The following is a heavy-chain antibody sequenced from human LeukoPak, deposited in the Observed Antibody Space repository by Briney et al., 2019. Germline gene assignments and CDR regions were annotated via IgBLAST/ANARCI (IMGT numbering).Heavy chain of an antibody. V-gene: IGHV1-18*01. Sequence: ASVKVSCKASGYTFTSYGISWVRQAPGQGLEWMGWISAYNGNTNYAQKLQGRVTMTTDTSTSTAYMELRSLRSDDTAVYYCARRGYCSGGSCYSSKNYYYYYYLDVWGKGTTVTVSS. CDR3: ARRGYCSGGSCYSSKNYYYYYYLDV. J-gene: IGHJ6*03. CDR2: ISAYNGNT. D-gene: IGHD2-15*01. CDR1: GYTFTSYG.